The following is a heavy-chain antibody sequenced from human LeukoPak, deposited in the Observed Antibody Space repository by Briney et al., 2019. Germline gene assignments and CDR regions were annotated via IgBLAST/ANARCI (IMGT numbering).Heavy chain of an antibody. D-gene: IGHD6-19*01. J-gene: IGHJ6*02. Sequence: AGGSLRLSCAASGFTFDDYAMHWVRQAPGEGLEWVSGISWNSGSIGYADSVKGRFTISRDNAKNSLYLQMNSLRAEDTALYYCAKDTQWLVPALGMDVWGQGTTVTVSS. CDR2: ISWNSGSI. CDR3: AKDTQWLVPALGMDV. CDR1: GFTFDDYA. V-gene: IGHV3-9*01.